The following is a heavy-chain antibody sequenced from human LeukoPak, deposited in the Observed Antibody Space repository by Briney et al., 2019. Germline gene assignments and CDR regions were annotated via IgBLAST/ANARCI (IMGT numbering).Heavy chain of an antibody. V-gene: IGHV4-30-4*01. Sequence: SQTLSLTCTVSGGSISSGDYYWSWIRQPPGKGLEWIAYLYYSGSTYYNPSLKSRVTMSADTSKNQLSLKLSSVTAADTAVYYCAGPYYYDSRIDPWGQGILVTVSS. CDR3: AGPYYYDSRIDP. D-gene: IGHD3-22*01. CDR1: GGSISSGDYY. CDR2: LYYSGST. J-gene: IGHJ5*02.